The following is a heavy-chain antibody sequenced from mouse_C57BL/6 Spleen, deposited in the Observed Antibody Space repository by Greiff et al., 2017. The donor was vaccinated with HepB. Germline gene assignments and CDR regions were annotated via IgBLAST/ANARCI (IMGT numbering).Heavy chain of an antibody. CDR1: GFTFSSYG. D-gene: IGHD2-2*01. J-gene: IGHJ4*01. Sequence: EVMLVESGGDLVKPGGSLKLSCAASGFTFSSYGMSWVRQTPDKRLEWVATISSGGSYTYYPDSVKGRFTISRDNAKNTLYLQMSSLKSEDTAMYYCARHLEGLPPYYYAMDYWGQGTSVTVSS. CDR3: ARHLEGLPPYYYAMDY. CDR2: ISSGGSYT. V-gene: IGHV5-6*01.